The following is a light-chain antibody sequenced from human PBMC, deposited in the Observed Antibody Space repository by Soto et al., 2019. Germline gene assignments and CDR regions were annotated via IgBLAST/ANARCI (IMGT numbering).Light chain of an antibody. CDR2: QVS. V-gene: IGKV2-24*01. Sequence: DIVLTQTPLSSPVTLGQPASISCRSSQSLVYSDGNTYLSWCQQRPGQPPRLLIYQVSNRFSGVPDRFSGSGAGTDFTLKISRVEAEDVGVYYCVQCSQFPLTFGQGTKVEIK. CDR3: VQCSQFPLT. CDR1: QSLVYSDGNTY. J-gene: IGKJ1*01.